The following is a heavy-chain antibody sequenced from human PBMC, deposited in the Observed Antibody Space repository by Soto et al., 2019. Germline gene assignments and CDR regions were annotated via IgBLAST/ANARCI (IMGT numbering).Heavy chain of an antibody. D-gene: IGHD2-15*01. V-gene: IGHV1-18*01. CDR3: ARDLVVVVAAIPGDQGGYYYMDV. Sequence: ASVKVSCKASGYTFTSYGISWVRQAPGQGLEWMGWISAYNGNTNYAQKLQGRVTMTTDTSTSTAYMELRSLRSDDTAVYYCARDLVVVVAAIPGDQGGYYYMDVWGKGTTVTVSS. CDR2: ISAYNGNT. CDR1: GYTFTSYG. J-gene: IGHJ6*03.